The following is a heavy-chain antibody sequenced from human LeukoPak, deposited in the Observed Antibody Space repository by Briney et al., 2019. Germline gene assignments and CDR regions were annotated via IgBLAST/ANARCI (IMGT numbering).Heavy chain of an antibody. CDR1: GGSISSGGYY. V-gene: IGHV4-31*03. CDR3: ARRGGSIIDY. Sequence: SSETLSLTCTVSGGSISSGGYYWSWIRQHPGKGLEWIGYIYYSGSTYYNPSLKSRVTISVDTSKNQFSLKLSSVTAADTAVYYCARRGGSIIDYWGQGTLVTVSS. D-gene: IGHD1-26*01. CDR2: IYYSGST. J-gene: IGHJ4*02.